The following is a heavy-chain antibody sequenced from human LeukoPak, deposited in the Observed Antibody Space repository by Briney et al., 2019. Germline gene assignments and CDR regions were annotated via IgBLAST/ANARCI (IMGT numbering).Heavy chain of an antibody. CDR2: INHSGST. CDR3: ARDLGPAQYDFWSGYYTTGRQYAFDI. CDR1: GGSFSGYY. J-gene: IGHJ3*02. D-gene: IGHD3-3*01. Sequence: SETLSLTCAVYGGSFSGYYWSWIRQPPGKGLEWIGEINHSGSTNYNPSLKSRVTISVDTSKNQFSLKLSSLTAADTAVYYCARDLGPAQYDFWSGYYTTGRQYAFDIWGQGTMVTVSS. V-gene: IGHV4-34*01.